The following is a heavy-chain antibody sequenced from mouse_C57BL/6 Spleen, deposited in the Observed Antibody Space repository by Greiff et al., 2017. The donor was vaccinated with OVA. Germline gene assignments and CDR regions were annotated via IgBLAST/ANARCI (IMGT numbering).Heavy chain of an antibody. Sequence: VQLKESGPELVKPGASVKIPCKASGYTFTDYNMDWVKQSHGKSLEWIGDINPNNGGTIYNQKFKGKATLTVDKSSSTAYMELRSLTSEDTAVYYCARIWGSSYYAMDYWGQGTSVTVSS. CDR2: INPNNGGT. V-gene: IGHV1-18*01. CDR1: GYTFTDYN. CDR3: ARIWGSSYYAMDY. D-gene: IGHD1-1*01. J-gene: IGHJ4*01.